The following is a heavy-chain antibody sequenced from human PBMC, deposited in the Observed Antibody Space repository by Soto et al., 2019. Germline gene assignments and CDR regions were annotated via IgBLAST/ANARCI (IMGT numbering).Heavy chain of an antibody. J-gene: IGHJ6*04. V-gene: IGHV3-48*03. CDR2: ISSSGSTI. CDR1: GFTFSSYE. D-gene: IGHD3-3*01. Sequence: PGGSLRLSCAASGFTFSSYEMNWVRQAPGKGLEWVSYISSSGSTIYYADSVKGRFTISRDNAKNSLYLQMNSLRAEDTAVYYCARDDGVTIFGVDYGMDVRCEGTTVTVSS. CDR3: ARDDGVTIFGVDYGMDV.